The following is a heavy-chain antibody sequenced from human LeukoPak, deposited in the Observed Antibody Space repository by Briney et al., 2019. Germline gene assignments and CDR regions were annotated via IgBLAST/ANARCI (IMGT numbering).Heavy chain of an antibody. Sequence: GGSLKLSCTASGFTFSGSAMHWVRQAPGKGLEWVCRIRSKTNNYATAYAASVKGRFTISRDDSKNTAYLQMNSLKTEDTAMYYCNSGGYCSSTSCYGDYWGQGTLVTVSS. CDR2: IRSKTNNYAT. D-gene: IGHD2-2*01. V-gene: IGHV3-73*01. CDR1: GFTFSGSA. J-gene: IGHJ4*02. CDR3: NSGGYCSSTSCYGDY.